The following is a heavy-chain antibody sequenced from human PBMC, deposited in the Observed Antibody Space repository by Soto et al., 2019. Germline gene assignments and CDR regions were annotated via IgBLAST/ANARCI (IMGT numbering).Heavy chain of an antibody. D-gene: IGHD3-22*01. CDR1: GFTFSSYA. V-gene: IGHV3-30-3*01. CDR3: ARDGRGYYDSSGYYYPFNWFDP. Sequence: PXGSLRLSCAASGFTFSSYAMHWVRQAPGKGLEWVAVISYDGSNKYYADSVKGRFTISRDNSKNTLYLQMNSLRAEDTAVYYCARDGRGYYDSSGYYYPFNWFDPWGQGTLVTVSS. CDR2: ISYDGSNK. J-gene: IGHJ5*02.